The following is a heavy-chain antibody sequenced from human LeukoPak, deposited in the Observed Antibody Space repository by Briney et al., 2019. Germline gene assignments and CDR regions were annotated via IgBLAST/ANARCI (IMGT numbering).Heavy chain of an antibody. CDR2: ISGSGGST. D-gene: IGHD3-22*01. CDR1: GFTFSSYA. V-gene: IGHV3-23*01. CDR3: ARGLPPDYYDSSGYSVDY. J-gene: IGHJ4*02. Sequence: QAGGSLRLSCAASGFTFSSYAMSWVRQAPGKGLEWVSAISGSGGSTYYADSVKGRFTISRDNAKNSLYLQMNSLRAEDTAVYYCARGLPPDYYDSSGYSVDYWGQGTLVTVSS.